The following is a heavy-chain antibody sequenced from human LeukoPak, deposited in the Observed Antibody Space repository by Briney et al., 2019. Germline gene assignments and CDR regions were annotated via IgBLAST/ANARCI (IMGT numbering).Heavy chain of an antibody. CDR1: RFTFSSYE. D-gene: IGHD3-10*02. J-gene: IGHJ6*04. Sequence: PGRCLRLSCAASRFTFSSYEMNWVRHAPGKGLGRGSYNRISGRTISSAGSARGRFPIHRDNAKNSLYLQMNSLRAEDTAVYYCAELGITMIGGVWGKGTTVTVSS. CDR3: AELGITMIGGV. CDR2: NRISGRTI. V-gene: IGHV3-48*03.